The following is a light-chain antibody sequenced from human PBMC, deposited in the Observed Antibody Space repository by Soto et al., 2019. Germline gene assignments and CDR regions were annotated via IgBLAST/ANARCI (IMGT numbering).Light chain of an antibody. CDR2: AAS. J-gene: IGKJ2*01. CDR3: QQSFSTPYT. Sequence: DIQMTQSACSLSASVGDRVTITCRAIQSISSYLSWYQQKPGKAPKLLIYAASTFQSGVPSRFSGSGSGTHFTLTISSLQPEDFATYYCQQSFSTPYTFGQGTKLEIK. CDR1: QSISSY. V-gene: IGKV1-39*01.